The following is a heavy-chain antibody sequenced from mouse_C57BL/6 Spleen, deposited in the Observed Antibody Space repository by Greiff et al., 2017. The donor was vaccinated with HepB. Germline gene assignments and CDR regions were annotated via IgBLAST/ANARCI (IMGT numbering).Heavy chain of an antibody. V-gene: IGHV1-80*01. CDR2: IYPGDGDT. Sequence: QVQLKESGAELVKPGASVKISCKASGYAFSSYWMNWVKQRPGKGLEWIGQIYPGDGDTNYNGKFKGKATLTADKSSSTAYMQLSSLTSEDSAVYFCARRPRGNYYAMDYWGQGTSVTVSS. J-gene: IGHJ4*01. CDR1: GYAFSSYW. CDR3: ARRPRGNYYAMDY.